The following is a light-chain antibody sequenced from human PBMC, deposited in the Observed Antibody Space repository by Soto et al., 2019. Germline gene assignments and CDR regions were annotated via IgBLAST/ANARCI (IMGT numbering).Light chain of an antibody. CDR2: VNSDGSH. Sequence: QLVLTQSPSASASLGASVKLTCTLSSGHSSYAIAWHQQQPEKGPRYLMKVNSDGSHNKGDGIPDRFSGSSSGAERYLTISSLQSEDEADYYCQTWGADLSVVFGGGTKVTVL. CDR3: QTWGADLSVV. J-gene: IGLJ2*01. CDR1: SGHSSYA. V-gene: IGLV4-69*01.